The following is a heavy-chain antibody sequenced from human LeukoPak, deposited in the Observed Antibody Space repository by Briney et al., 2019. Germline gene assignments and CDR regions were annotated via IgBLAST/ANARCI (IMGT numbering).Heavy chain of an antibody. CDR3: ARDNWSGIAFYFDF. Sequence: GGPLSLSCADSRFTFSNYCMSWVRQATGKGLEWVANIKQDGREKFYGDSVKGRLTISRDNARNSLYLQMNSLRAEDTAVYYCARDNWSGIAFYFDFGGQGILVTVS. D-gene: IGHD6-13*01. J-gene: IGHJ4*02. CDR2: IKQDGREK. CDR1: RFTFSNYC. V-gene: IGHV3-7*01.